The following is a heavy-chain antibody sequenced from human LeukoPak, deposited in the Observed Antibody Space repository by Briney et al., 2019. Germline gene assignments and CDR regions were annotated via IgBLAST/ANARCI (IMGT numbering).Heavy chain of an antibody. CDR2: ISSSSAYI. D-gene: IGHD1-26*01. Sequence: GGSLRLSCAASGFNFDTYSMNWVRQAPRKGLEWVSYISSSSAYIYYADSVKGRFTISRDNAKNSLYLQMSSLRAEDTAVYYCAADLEYSGSYLYAFDIWGQGTMVTVSS. CDR3: AADLEYSGSYLYAFDI. V-gene: IGHV3-21*01. J-gene: IGHJ3*02. CDR1: GFNFDTYS.